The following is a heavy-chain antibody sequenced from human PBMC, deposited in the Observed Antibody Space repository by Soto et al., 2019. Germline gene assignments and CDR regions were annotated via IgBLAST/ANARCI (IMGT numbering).Heavy chain of an antibody. Sequence: QVLLVQSGAQVKKPGASVKVSCKASGYTFDNYALHWVRQAPGRRLEWMGWIHAGTGYTNHSQSFQGRVTITRDTSASTVHRDLSSLRSEDTAVYYCARVQYRGYDFKLAFDIGGQGTMVTVSS. D-gene: IGHD5-12*01. CDR2: IHAGTGYT. J-gene: IGHJ3*02. CDR3: ARVQYRGYDFKLAFDI. CDR1: GYTFDNYA. V-gene: IGHV1-3*01.